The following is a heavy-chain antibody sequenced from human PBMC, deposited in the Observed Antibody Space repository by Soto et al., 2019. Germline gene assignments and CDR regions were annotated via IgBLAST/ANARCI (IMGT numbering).Heavy chain of an antibody. D-gene: IGHD2-21*02. CDR1: GGSVTSYY. CDR3: ARVPTEYCGADCSHFDS. J-gene: IGHJ4*02. CDR2: VFYSGIT. Sequence: SETLSLTCAVSGGSVTSYYWSWIRQPPGKGLEWIGNVFYSGITKFHPSLKSRVTISVDMSKNQFSLNLISVTPADTAVYYCARVPTEYCGADCSHFDSWGQGTLVTVSS. V-gene: IGHV4-59*02.